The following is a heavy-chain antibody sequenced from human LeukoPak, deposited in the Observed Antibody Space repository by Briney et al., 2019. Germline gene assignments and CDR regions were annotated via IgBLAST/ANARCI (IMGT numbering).Heavy chain of an antibody. D-gene: IGHD3-22*01. CDR2: IYISGST. Sequence: SETLSLTCTVSGGSISRYYWSWIRQPAGKGLEWVGRIYISGSTNYNPSLKSRVTMSLDRFKNQFSLKLSSVTAADTAVYYCARDLYDSSGYTENWFDPWGQGTLVTVSS. CDR3: ARDLYDSSGYTENWFDP. J-gene: IGHJ5*02. CDR1: GGSISRYY. V-gene: IGHV4-4*07.